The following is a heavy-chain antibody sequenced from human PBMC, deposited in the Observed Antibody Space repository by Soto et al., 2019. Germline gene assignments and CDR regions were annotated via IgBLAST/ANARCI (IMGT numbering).Heavy chain of an antibody. CDR2: ISGSGGST. CDR3: SSRSSGWYFDY. D-gene: IGHD6-19*01. CDR1: GFTFSSYA. Sequence: EVQLLESGGGLVQPGGSLRLSCAASGFTFSSYAMNWVRQAPGKGLEWVSVISGSGGSTYYADSVKGRFTISRDNSKVTVYLQMNSLRAEETAVYYCSSRSSGWYFDYWGQGSLVTVSS. V-gene: IGHV3-23*01. J-gene: IGHJ4*02.